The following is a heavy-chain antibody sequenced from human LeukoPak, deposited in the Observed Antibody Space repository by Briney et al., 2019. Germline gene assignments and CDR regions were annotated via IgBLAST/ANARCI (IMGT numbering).Heavy chain of an antibody. D-gene: IGHD3-10*01. CDR1: GYTFTGYY. CDR3: ARGLLWFGELSHDFDY. J-gene: IGHJ4*02. V-gene: IGHV1-2*02. CDR2: INPNSGGT. Sequence: ASVKVSCKASGYTFTGYYMHWVRQASGQGLEWMGWINPNSGGTNYAQKFQGRVTMTRDTSISTAYMELSRLRSDDTAVYYCARGLLWFGELSHDFDYWGQGTLVTVSS.